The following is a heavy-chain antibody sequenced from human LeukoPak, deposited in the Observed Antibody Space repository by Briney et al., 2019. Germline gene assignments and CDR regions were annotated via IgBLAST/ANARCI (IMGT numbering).Heavy chain of an antibody. CDR1: GYSFNSVYY. CDR2: IYNSGST. Sequence: SETLSLTCTVSGYSFNSVYYWAWIRPPPGEGLEWVGSIYNSGSTSYHPSLKSRVILSLDTSKNKFSLRLTSVTAADTAVYYCARNISGLGLYSHHAYDPAGACDIWGQGTMVTVSS. D-gene: IGHD1-20*01. CDR3: ARNISGLGLYSHHAYDPAGACDI. V-gene: IGHV4-38-2*02. J-gene: IGHJ3*02.